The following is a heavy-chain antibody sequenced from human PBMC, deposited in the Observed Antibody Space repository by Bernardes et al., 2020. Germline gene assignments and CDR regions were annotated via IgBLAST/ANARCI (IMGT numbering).Heavy chain of an antibody. V-gene: IGHV3-53*01. CDR2: IYSGGST. J-gene: IGHJ3*02. D-gene: IGHD1-26*01. CDR1: GFTVSSKY. CDR3: ARDIGGGGAFDI. Sequence: VGSLILSCAASGFTVSSKYMSWVRQAPGKGLEWVSVIYSGGSTYYADSVKGRFTISRDNSKNTLYLQMNSLRAEDTAVYYCARDIGGGGAFDIWGQGTMVTVSS.